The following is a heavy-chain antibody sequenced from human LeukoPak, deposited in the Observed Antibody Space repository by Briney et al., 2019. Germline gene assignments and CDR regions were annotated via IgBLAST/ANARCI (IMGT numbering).Heavy chain of an antibody. CDR3: ARGETPYGDYTDTYYFDY. Sequence: SVTVSCKASGGTFSSYAISWVRQAPGQGLEWMGGIIPIFGTANYAQKFQGRVTITADESTSTAYMELSSLRSEDTAVYYCARGETPYGDYTDTYYFDYWGQGTLVTASS. J-gene: IGHJ4*02. D-gene: IGHD4-17*01. V-gene: IGHV1-69*01. CDR2: IIPIFGTA. CDR1: GGTFSSYA.